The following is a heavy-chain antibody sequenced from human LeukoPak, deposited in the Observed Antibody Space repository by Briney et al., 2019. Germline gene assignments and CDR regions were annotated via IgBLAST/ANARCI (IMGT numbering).Heavy chain of an antibody. CDR3: ARGTYCSSTSCYFAVY. D-gene: IGHD2-2*01. J-gene: IGHJ4*02. V-gene: IGHV3-11*04. CDR2: ISSSGSTI. CDR1: GFTFSDYY. Sequence: KPGGSLRLSCAASGFTFSDYYMSWIRQAPGKGLEWVSYISSSGSTIYYADSVKGRFTISRDNAKNSLYLQMNSLRAEDTAVYYCARGTYCSSTSCYFAVYWGQGTLGTVSS.